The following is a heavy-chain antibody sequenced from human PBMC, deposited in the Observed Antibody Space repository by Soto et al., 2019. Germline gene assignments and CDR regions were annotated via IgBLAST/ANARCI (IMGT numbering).Heavy chain of an antibody. CDR3: ARDRVESGYPEYFQH. CDR1: GFTFSDYY. J-gene: IGHJ1*01. Sequence: GGSLRLSCAASGFTFSDYYMSWIRQAPGKGLEWVSYISSSSSYTNYAESVKGRFTISRDNAKNSLYLQKNSLRAEDTAVYYCARDRVESGYPEYFQHWGQGTLVTVSS. V-gene: IGHV3-11*05. CDR2: ISSSSSYT. D-gene: IGHD3-22*01.